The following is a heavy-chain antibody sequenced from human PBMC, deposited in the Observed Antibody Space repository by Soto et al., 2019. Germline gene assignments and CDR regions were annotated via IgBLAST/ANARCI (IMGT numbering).Heavy chain of an antibody. CDR1: GDSYSISTYS. J-gene: IGHJ5*02. CDR2: IYQSGVT. D-gene: IGHD6-13*01. CDR3: ARHWGFAVAGSRFDP. Sequence: SETLSLTCNMSGDSYSISTYSWSWIRQPPGKALQWIGFIYQSGVTSYSPSLKSRVTISVDLSNNQFSLRLSSVTAADTALYYCARHWGFAVAGSRFDPWGLGTLVTVSS. V-gene: IGHV4-30-2*03.